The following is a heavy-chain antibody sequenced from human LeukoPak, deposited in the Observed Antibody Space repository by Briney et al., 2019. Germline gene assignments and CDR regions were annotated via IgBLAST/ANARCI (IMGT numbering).Heavy chain of an antibody. CDR1: GYTFTSYA. Sequence: GASVKVSCKASGYTFTSYAMHWVRQAPGQRLEWMGWINAGNGNTKYSQEFQGRVTITRDTSASTAYMELSSLRVEDTAVYYCARVGYSSGWIRNWGQGTLVTVSS. V-gene: IGHV1-3*03. J-gene: IGHJ4*02. CDR3: ARVGYSSGWIRN. CDR2: INAGNGNT. D-gene: IGHD6-19*01.